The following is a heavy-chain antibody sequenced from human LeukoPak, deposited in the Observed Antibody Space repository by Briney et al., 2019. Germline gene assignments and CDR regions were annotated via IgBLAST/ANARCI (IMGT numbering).Heavy chain of an antibody. J-gene: IGHJ4*02. CDR3: VKTGGGEGYYGSGSCYNVFDY. V-gene: IGHV3-64D*06. D-gene: IGHD3-10*01. Sequence: GGSLRLSCSASGFTFSSYAMHWVRQAPGKGLEYVSAISSNGGSTYYADSVKGRFTISRDNSKNTLYLQMSSLRAEDTAVYYCVKTGGGEGYYGSGSCYNVFDYWGQGTLVTVSS. CDR1: GFTFSSYA. CDR2: ISSNGGST.